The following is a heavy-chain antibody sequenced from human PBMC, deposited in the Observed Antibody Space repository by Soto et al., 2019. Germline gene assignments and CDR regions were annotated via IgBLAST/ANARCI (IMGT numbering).Heavy chain of an antibody. D-gene: IGHD2-21*01. J-gene: IGHJ4*02. Sequence: ASVKVSCKASGYNISSYDIIWVRQAAGQGLEWMGWMDPNRGHSDSVQNFRGRVTMTTNISASTAYMELSGLRSDDTGVYYCAKATSATCTGSICYSFDYWGQGTLVTVSS. CDR3: AKATSATCTGSICYSFDY. CDR2: MDPNRGHS. V-gene: IGHV1-8*01. CDR1: GYNISSYD.